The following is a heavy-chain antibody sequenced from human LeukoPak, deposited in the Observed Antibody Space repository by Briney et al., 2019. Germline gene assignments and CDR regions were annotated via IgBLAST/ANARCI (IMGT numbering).Heavy chain of an antibody. D-gene: IGHD3-9*01. CDR2: INPNSGGT. Sequence: ASVKVSCKASGYTFTGYYMHWVRQAPGQGLEWMGWINPNSGGTDYAQKFQGRVTMTRDTSISTAYMELSRLRSDDTAVYYCARDRVLRYFDWLLNVDAFDIWGQGTMVTVSS. V-gene: IGHV1-2*02. J-gene: IGHJ3*02. CDR1: GYTFTGYY. CDR3: ARDRVLRYFDWLLNVDAFDI.